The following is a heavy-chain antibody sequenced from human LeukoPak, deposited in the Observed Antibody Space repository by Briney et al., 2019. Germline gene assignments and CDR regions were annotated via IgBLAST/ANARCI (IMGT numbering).Heavy chain of an antibody. CDR2: ISYDGSNK. CDR1: GFTFNSYA. CDR3: ARVVSTSCLDY. V-gene: IGHV3-30*01. Sequence: PGGSLTLSCAAYGFTFNSYAMYWVRQAPGKGLEWVAVISYDGSNKYFADSVKGRFTISRDNSKNTLYLQMNSLRTEDTAVYNCARVVSTSCLDYWGQGTLVTVSS. D-gene: IGHD2-2*01. J-gene: IGHJ4*02.